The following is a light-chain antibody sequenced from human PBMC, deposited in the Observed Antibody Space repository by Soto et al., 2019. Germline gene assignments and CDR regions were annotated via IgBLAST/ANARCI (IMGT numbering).Light chain of an antibody. CDR3: QQDSSWPLT. CDR2: GAS. J-gene: IGKJ4*01. CDR1: QNVDTKY. Sequence: IVLTQSPGTLSLSPGERATLSCRASQNVDTKYLAWYQQKPGQAPRLLIYGASIRATGVPATFSGSGSGTEFTLSISSLQSEHLGVYYCQQDSSWPLTFGGGTKVDIK. V-gene: IGKV3-15*01.